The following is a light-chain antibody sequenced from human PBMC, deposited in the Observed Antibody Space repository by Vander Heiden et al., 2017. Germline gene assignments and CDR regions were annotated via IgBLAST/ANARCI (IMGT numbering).Light chain of an antibody. J-gene: IGKJ2*01. CDR3: QQYTALLP. CDR1: QDITKY. CDR2: DTF. Sequence: DIQMTQSPSSLSASVGDRVTITCQASQDITKYLNWYQQKSGKAPKLLIYDTFNLETGVPSRFSGSGSGTYFSFSFTFLQPYASATSYCQQYTALLPFGQGPKLELK. V-gene: IGKV1-33*01.